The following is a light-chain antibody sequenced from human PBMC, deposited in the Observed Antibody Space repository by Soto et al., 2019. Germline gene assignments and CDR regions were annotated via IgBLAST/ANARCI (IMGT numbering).Light chain of an antibody. V-gene: IGKV1-5*01. CDR3: QQSYGTPIT. J-gene: IGKJ5*01. Sequence: DIQLTQSPSTLPASVGGRVTITWPASQSISNWLAWYHQKPGTAPKLLIYHASTLESGVPSRFSGSGSGTDFTLTITSLQPEDFATYYCQQSYGTPITFGQGTRLEIK. CDR2: HAS. CDR1: QSISNW.